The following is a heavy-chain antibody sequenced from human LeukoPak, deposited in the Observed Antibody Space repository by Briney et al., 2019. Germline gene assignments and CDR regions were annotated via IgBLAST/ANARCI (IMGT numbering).Heavy chain of an antibody. CDR1: GFIFSGYA. D-gene: IGHD1-26*01. CDR2: ISGSGGNT. Sequence: GGSLRLSCTISGFIFSGYAMSWVRQAPGKGLEWVSAISGSGGNTYYADSVKGRFTISRGNSKNTVYLQMNSLRAEDTAVYYCARHIVGTTTRLDYWGQGTLVTVSS. J-gene: IGHJ4*02. CDR3: ARHIVGTTTRLDY. V-gene: IGHV3-23*01.